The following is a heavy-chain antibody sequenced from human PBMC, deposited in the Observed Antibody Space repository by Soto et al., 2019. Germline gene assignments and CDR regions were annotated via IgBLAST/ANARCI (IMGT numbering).Heavy chain of an antibody. CDR2: IYYSGST. D-gene: IGHD4-4*01. V-gene: IGHV4-30-4*01. CDR1: GGSISSGDYY. Sequence: SETLSLTCTVSGGSISSGDYYWSWIRQPPGKGLEWIGSIYYSGSTYYNPSLKSRVTISVGTSKNQFSLKLSSVTAADTAVYSCASAGSNYGGPLYYWGQGTLVTVSS. J-gene: IGHJ4*02. CDR3: ASAGSNYGGPLYY.